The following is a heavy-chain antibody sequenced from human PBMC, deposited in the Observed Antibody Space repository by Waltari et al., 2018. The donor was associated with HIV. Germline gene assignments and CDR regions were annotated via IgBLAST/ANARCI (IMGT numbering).Heavy chain of an antibody. CDR2: VYHTGST. CDR1: GGSISSTGHY. V-gene: IGHV4-39*01. Sequence: QLLLQESGPGQVKPSETLSLSCSVSGGSISSTGHYWGWIRQSPGKALEWIGSVYHTGSTYYNPSLKNRIAISIDTSQSQFSLKLSSVTAADTSLYFCVRHPLAFLVDSWGQGTRVIVSS. CDR3: VRHPLAFLVDS. J-gene: IGHJ5*01.